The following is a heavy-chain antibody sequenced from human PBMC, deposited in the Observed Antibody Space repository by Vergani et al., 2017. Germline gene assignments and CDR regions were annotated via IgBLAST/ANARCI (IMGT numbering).Heavy chain of an antibody. D-gene: IGHD6-19*01. CDR2: IYYSGST. V-gene: IGHV4-59*01. CDR1: GGSISSYY. J-gene: IGHJ3*02. CDR3: ARETGSSGWWELLGALDI. Sequence: QVQLQESGPGLVKPSETLSLTCTVSGGSISSYYWSWIRQPPGKGLEWIGYIYYSGSTNYNPSLKSRVTISVDTSKNQFSLKLSSVTAADTAVYYCARETGSSGWWELLGALDIWGQGTMVTVSS.